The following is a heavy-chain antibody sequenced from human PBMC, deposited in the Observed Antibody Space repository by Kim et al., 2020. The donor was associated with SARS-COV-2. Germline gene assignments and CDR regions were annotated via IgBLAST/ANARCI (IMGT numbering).Heavy chain of an antibody. CDR2: IYTSGST. D-gene: IGHD3-16*01. CDR3: ARGLIPRFDP. Sequence: SETLSLTCTVSGGSIRSYYWSWIRQPAGKGLEWIGRIYTSGSTNDNPSLKSRVTMSVDTSKNQCSLKLSSVTAADTAVYYCARGLIPRFDPWGQGTLVTVSS. V-gene: IGHV4-4*07. CDR1: GGSIRSYY. J-gene: IGHJ5*02.